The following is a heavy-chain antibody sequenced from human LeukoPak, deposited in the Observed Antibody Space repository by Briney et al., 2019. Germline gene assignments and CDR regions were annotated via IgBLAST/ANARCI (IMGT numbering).Heavy chain of an antibody. V-gene: IGHV3-21*06. CDR2: ISTSSTYI. Sequence: GGSLRLSCAASGFTFSSYSMNWVRQAPGKGLEWVSSISTSSTYIYYADSVKGRFTISRDNAENSLYLQMNSLRAEDTAVYYCARARGFDIWGQGTMVTVSS. CDR1: GFTFSSYS. J-gene: IGHJ3*02. D-gene: IGHD3-10*01. CDR3: ARARGFDI.